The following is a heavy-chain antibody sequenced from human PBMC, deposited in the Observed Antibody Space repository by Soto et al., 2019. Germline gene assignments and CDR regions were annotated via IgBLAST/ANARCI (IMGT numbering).Heavy chain of an antibody. CDR2: INAGNGNT. Sequence: QVQLVQSGAEVKKPGASVKVSCKASGYTFTSYAMHWVRQAPGQRLEWMGWINAGNGNTKYSQKFQGRVTITRDTSASPAYRELSSLRSEDTAVHHWARDMGATDDWGQGTLVTVSS. D-gene: IGHD1-26*01. V-gene: IGHV1-3*01. J-gene: IGHJ4*02. CDR3: ARDMGATDD. CDR1: GYTFTSYA.